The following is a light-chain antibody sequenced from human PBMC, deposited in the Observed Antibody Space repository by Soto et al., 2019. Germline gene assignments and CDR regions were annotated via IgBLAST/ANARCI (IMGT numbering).Light chain of an antibody. V-gene: IGKV1-33*01. CDR1: QDITNY. J-gene: IGKJ1*01. CDR2: DVS. CDR3: QQYDSFSVT. Sequence: DIQMTQSPSSLSASVGDRVTITCEASQDITNYLNWYQQKPGKAPKLLIYDVSALKRGVPPRFSGSGSGTEFTLIISSLQPEDFATYYCQQYDSFSVTFGQGTTGDIK.